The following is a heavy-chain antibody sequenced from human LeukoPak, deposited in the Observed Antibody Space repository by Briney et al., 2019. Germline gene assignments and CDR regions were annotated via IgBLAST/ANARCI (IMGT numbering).Heavy chain of an antibody. CDR2: IYSGGST. CDR1: GFTVCNNY. J-gene: IGHJ3*02. Sequence: GGSLRLSCAAPGFTVCNNYMTWVRQPPGKGLEWVSVIYSGGSTYYADSVKGRFTISRDYSKNTLYLQMNSLRVEDTAVYFCARGIYSVSALDIWGQGTMVTVS. CDR3: ARGIYSVSALDI. D-gene: IGHD5/OR15-5a*01. V-gene: IGHV3-66*01.